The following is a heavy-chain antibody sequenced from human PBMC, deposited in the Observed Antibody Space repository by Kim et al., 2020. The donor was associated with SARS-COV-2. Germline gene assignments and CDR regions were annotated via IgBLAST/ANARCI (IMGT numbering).Heavy chain of an antibody. Sequence: GRFTIARDNYKNTLYLQMTNLRAEDTAVYYCAKERRKYCSGGSCHLEYWGQGTLVTVSS. CDR3: AKERRKYCSGGSCHLEY. J-gene: IGHJ4*02. V-gene: IGHV3-33*06. D-gene: IGHD2-15*01.